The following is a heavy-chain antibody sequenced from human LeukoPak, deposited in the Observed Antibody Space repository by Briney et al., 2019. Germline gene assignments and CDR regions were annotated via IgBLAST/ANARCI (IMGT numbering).Heavy chain of an antibody. CDR1: AGSITSTY. J-gene: IGHJ4*02. CDR2: VYHSGST. Sequence: SETLSLTCTVSAGSITSTYWSWIRQPPGGGLEWIGYVYHSGSTGYNPSLQSRLTMSADASKNRLSLKPASVTAADTAVYYCSAYGRNSEYFVSWGQGTRVTVSS. CDR3: SAYGRNSEYFVS. D-gene: IGHD4-23*01. V-gene: IGHV4-59*01.